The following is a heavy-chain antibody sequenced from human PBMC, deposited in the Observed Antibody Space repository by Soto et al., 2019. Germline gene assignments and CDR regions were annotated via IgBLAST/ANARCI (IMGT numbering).Heavy chain of an antibody. D-gene: IGHD3-10*01. Sequence: PSETLSLTCAVYGGSFSGYYWSWIRQPPGKGLEWIGEINHSGSTNYNPSLKSRVTISVDTSKNQFSLKLSSVTAADTAVYYCATGPSGSDDGVKRRYYYYYYGMDVWGQGTTVTVSS. J-gene: IGHJ6*02. CDR3: ATGPSGSDDGVKRRYYYYYYGMDV. V-gene: IGHV4-34*01. CDR2: INHSGST. CDR1: GGSFSGYY.